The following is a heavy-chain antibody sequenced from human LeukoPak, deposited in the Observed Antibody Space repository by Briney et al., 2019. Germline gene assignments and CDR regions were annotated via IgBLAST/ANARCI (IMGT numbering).Heavy chain of an antibody. J-gene: IGHJ3*02. V-gene: IGHV4-59*12. CDR1: GGSISSYY. CDR3: ARENYDILTGYYSRGTLDI. Sequence: SETLSLTCTVSGGSISSYYWSWIRQPPGKGLEWIGYIYYSGSTNYNPSLKSRVTISVDTSKNQFSLKLSSVTAADTAVYYCARENYDILTGYYSRGTLDIWGQGTMVTVSS. D-gene: IGHD3-9*01. CDR2: IYYSGST.